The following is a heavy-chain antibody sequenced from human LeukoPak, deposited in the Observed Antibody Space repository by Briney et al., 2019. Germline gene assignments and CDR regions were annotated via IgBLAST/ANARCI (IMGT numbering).Heavy chain of an antibody. V-gene: IGHV3-53*01. CDR1: GFTISNND. CDR2: IYNSGIT. D-gene: IGHD6-6*01. CDR3: ATGGGQLAL. J-gene: IGHJ4*02. Sequence: GGSLRLSCAASGFTISNNDMTWVRQAPGKGLEWVSTIYNSGITSYADSVKGRFTISRDNSKNTLFLEMIRLRAEDTAIYYCATGGGQLALWGQETLVTVSS.